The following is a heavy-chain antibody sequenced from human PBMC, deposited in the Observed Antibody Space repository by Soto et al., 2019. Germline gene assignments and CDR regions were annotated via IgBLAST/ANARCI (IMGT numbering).Heavy chain of an antibody. CDR3: ARGSGYSSSWFGD. D-gene: IGHD6-13*01. J-gene: IGHJ4*02. Sequence: QVQLQESGPGLVKPSETLSLTCTVSGGSISSYYWSWIRQPPGKGLEWIGYIYYSGITNYNPSLKRRVTITVSTSKKQFSLRLSSVTAADTAVYYCARGSGYSSSWFGDWGQGTLVTVSS. V-gene: IGHV4-59*01. CDR2: IYYSGIT. CDR1: GGSISSYY.